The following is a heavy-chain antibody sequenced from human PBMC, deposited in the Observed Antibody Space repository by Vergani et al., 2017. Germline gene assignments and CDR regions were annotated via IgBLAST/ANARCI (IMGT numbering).Heavy chain of an antibody. J-gene: IGHJ5*02. CDR1: GFTFNEYW. Sequence: EVELVESGGGLVQTGGSLRLSCAASGFTFNEYWMHWALQVPGKGLVWVSGMNGDGDTISYADSVKGRFTISRDNAKNTLFLQMNSLRAEDTAVYYCARARKFRFGVVWENWFDPWGQGTLVTVSS. CDR2: MNGDGDTI. V-gene: IGHV3-74*01. D-gene: IGHD3-3*01. CDR3: ARARKFRFGVVWENWFDP.